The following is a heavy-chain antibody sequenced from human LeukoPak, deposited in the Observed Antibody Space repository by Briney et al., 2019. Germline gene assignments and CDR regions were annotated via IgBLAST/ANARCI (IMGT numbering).Heavy chain of an antibody. CDR1: GYSFTSYW. Sequence: GESLKISCKGSGYSFTSYWIGWVRQMPGKGLEWMGIIYPGDSDTRYNPSFQGQVNISADKSISTAYLQWSSLKASDTAIYYCARRGYDILAQAFDIWGQGTLVTVSS. CDR3: ARRGYDILAQAFDI. CDR2: IYPGDSDT. J-gene: IGHJ3*02. V-gene: IGHV5-51*01. D-gene: IGHD3-9*01.